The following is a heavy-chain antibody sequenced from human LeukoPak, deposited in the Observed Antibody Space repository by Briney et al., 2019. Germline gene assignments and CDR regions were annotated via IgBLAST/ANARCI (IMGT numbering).Heavy chain of an antibody. CDR2: INWNGGNI. D-gene: IGHD3-22*01. CDR3: ARGGRITMIVVVRHFDY. Sequence: GGSLRLSCAASGFTFDDYGMSWVRQAPGKGLEWVSGINWNGGNIGYADSVKGRFAISRDNANNSLYLQMNSLRAEDTAFYYCARGGRITMIVVVRHFDYWGQGTLVTVSS. J-gene: IGHJ4*02. V-gene: IGHV3-20*04. CDR1: GFTFDDYG.